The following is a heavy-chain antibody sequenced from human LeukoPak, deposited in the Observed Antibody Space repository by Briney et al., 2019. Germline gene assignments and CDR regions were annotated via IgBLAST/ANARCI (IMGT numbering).Heavy chain of an antibody. CDR2: IWYHGNEI. Sequence: GGSLRLSCAASGFTFSGFGMHWVRKAPGKGLEWVAVIWYHGNEIHYVDSVKGRFTISRDNFRNTLYLQMSSLRAEDSAVYYCVRGSGGNGYGYWGDNWGQGTLVTVSS. CDR3: VRGSGGNGYGYWGDN. J-gene: IGHJ4*02. D-gene: IGHD5-12*01. CDR1: GFTFSGFG. V-gene: IGHV3-33*01.